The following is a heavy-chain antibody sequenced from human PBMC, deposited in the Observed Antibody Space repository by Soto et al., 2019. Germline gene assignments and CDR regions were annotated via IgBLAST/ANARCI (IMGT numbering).Heavy chain of an antibody. CDR1: GGTFRTHS. Sequence: QVQLAQSGAEMKRPGSSVKVSCKVSGGTFRTHSMTWVRQAPGQGLEWLGGIVPIFGTTDYAQRFQDRMTITADESTTTAYMELNNLRSEDTAVYYCARGDDYGAVFEFWGQGTLVTVSS. J-gene: IGHJ4*02. CDR2: IVPIFGTT. CDR3: ARGDDYGAVFEF. D-gene: IGHD4-17*01. V-gene: IGHV1-69*12.